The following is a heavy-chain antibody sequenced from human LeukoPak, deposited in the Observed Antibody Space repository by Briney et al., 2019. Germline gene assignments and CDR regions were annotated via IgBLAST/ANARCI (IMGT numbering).Heavy chain of an antibody. Sequence: GGSLRLSCAASGFTFSSYSMNWVRQAPGKGLEWVSSISSSSSYIYYADSMKGRFTISRDNAKNSLYLQMNSLRAEDTAVYYCARDKTANNAFDIWGQGTMVTVSS. V-gene: IGHV3-21*01. CDR2: ISSSSSYI. J-gene: IGHJ3*02. D-gene: IGHD2-21*02. CDR3: ARDKTANNAFDI. CDR1: GFTFSSYS.